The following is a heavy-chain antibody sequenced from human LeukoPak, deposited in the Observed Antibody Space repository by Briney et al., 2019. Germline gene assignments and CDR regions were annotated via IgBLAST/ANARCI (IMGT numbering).Heavy chain of an antibody. V-gene: IGHV4-34*01. CDR2: VHHSGIT. CDR1: GGSFTTYY. Sequence: PSETLSLTCAVYGGSFTTYYWTWIRQPPGKGLEWIGEVHHSGITIYKPSLGSRVAISLDTSKNQFSLNLTSVTAADTAVYYCARGLSSGWVDHWGQGTLVTVSS. CDR3: ARGLSSGWVDH. D-gene: IGHD6-19*01. J-gene: IGHJ4*02.